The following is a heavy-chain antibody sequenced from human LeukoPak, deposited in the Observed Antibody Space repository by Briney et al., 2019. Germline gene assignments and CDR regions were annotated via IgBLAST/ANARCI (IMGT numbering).Heavy chain of an antibody. V-gene: IGHV4-61*02. Sequence: SQTLSLTCTVSGDSISSGDYYWSWIRQPAGKGLEWIGRISSSGSTNYNPSLKSRVTISVDTSKNQFSLKLSSVTAADTAVYFRARGPYSYDSSGAFDIWGQGTMVTVSS. J-gene: IGHJ3*02. CDR3: ARGPYSYDSSGAFDI. CDR1: GDSISSGDYY. CDR2: ISSSGST. D-gene: IGHD3-22*01.